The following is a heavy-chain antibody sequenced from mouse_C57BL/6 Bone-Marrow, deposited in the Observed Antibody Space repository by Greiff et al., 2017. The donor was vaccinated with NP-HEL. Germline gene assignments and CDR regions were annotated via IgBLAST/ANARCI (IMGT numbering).Heavy chain of an antibody. V-gene: IGHV1-55*01. D-gene: IGHD2-14*01. CDR2: IYPGSGST. Sequence: QVQLQQPGAELVKPGASVKMSCKASGYTFTSYWITWVKQRPGQGLEWIGDIYPGSGSTNYNEKFKSKATLTVDKSSSTAYMQLSSLASEDSEFYCCARGGSYDCDYWGQGTTLTVSS. CDR1: GYTFTSYW. CDR3: ARGGSYDCDY. J-gene: IGHJ2*01.